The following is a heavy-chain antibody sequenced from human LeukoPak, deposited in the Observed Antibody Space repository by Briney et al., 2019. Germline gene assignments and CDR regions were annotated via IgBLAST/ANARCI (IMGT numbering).Heavy chain of an antibody. D-gene: IGHD3-16*01. CDR3: ARDWGSVYGMPDY. CDR1: GFTFSSYG. CDR2: IWFDGSNK. Sequence: GGSLRLSCAASGFTFSSYGMHWVRQAPGKGLEWVAVIWFDGSNKYYAESVKGRFTISRDNSKNTLYLQMNSLRAEDTAVYYCARDWGSVYGMPDYWGQGTLVTVSS. V-gene: IGHV3-33*01. J-gene: IGHJ4*02.